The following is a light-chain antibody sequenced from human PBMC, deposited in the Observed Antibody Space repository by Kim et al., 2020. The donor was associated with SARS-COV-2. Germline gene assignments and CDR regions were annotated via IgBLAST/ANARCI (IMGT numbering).Light chain of an antibody. CDR2: WAS. J-gene: IGKJ4*01. Sequence: RDTLNCKSSQSILYRSKNKNHLAWYQQKPGQPPKWLVYWASTRESGVPDRFSGSGSGTDFTLTISSLQAEDVAVYYCQQYYTTPPTFGGGTKLEI. CDR1: QSILYRSKNKNH. CDR3: QQYYTTPPT. V-gene: IGKV4-1*01.